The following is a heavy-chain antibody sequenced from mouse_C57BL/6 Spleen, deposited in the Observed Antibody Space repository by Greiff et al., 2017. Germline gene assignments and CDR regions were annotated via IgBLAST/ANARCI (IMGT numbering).Heavy chain of an antibody. J-gene: IGHJ2*01. CDR3: ARNYDGSSYEDYFDY. D-gene: IGHD1-1*01. V-gene: IGHV1-72*01. CDR1: GYTFTSYW. Sequence: QVQLQQPGAELVKPGASVKLSCKASGYTFTSYWMHWVKQRPGRGLGWIGRIDPNSGGTKYNEKFKSKATLTVDKPSSTAYMQLSSLTSEDSAVYYCARNYDGSSYEDYFDYWGQGTTLTVSS. CDR2: IDPNSGGT.